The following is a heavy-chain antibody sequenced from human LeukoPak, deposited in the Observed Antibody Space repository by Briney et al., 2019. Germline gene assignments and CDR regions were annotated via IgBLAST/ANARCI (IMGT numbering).Heavy chain of an antibody. Sequence: ASVKVSCKASGYTFTSYDINWVRQATGQGLEWMGWMNPNSGNTGYAQKFQGRVTMTRNTSISTAYMELSSLRSEDTAVYYCARDYGDGYNSWFDPWGQGTLVTVSS. J-gene: IGHJ5*02. V-gene: IGHV1-8*01. CDR3: ARDYGDGYNSWFDP. CDR2: MNPNSGNT. D-gene: IGHD5-24*01. CDR1: GYTFTSYD.